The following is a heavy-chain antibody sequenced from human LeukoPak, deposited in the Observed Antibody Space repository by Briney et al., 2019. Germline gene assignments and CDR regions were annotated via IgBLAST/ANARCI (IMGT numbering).Heavy chain of an antibody. J-gene: IGHJ4*02. V-gene: IGHV3-30*03. CDR2: ISYDGSNK. Sequence: AVISYDGSNKYYADSVKGRFTISRDNSKNTLYLQMNSLRAEDTAVYYCARYYYGSGSSFDYWGQGTLVTVSS. CDR3: ARYYYGSGSSFDY. D-gene: IGHD3-10*01.